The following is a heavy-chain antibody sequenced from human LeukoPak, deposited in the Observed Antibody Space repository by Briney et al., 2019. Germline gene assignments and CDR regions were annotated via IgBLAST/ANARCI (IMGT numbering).Heavy chain of an antibody. CDR3: AREISGGWSDY. J-gene: IGHJ4*02. V-gene: IGHV1-2*02. CDR1: GYTFTGYY. CDR2: INTNSGDT. D-gene: IGHD2-15*01. Sequence: GASLKVCCKASGYTFTGYYMHSVRQAPGLGLEGMGWINTNSGDTNYAQKFQGRVTMTRDTTISTAYMGLSGLRSDDTAVYYCAREISGGWSDYWGQGTLVTVSS.